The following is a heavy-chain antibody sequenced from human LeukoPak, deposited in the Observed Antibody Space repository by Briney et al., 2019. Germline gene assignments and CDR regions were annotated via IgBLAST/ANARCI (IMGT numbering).Heavy chain of an antibody. D-gene: IGHD6-13*01. J-gene: IGHJ3*02. CDR2: INHSGST. CDR3: ARANQQLDAFDI. V-gene: IGHV4-34*01. Sequence: SETLSLTCAVYGGSFSGYYWSWIRLPPGKGLEWIGEINHSGSTNYNPSLKSRVTISVDTSKNQFSLKLSSVTAADTAVYYCARANQQLDAFDIWGQGTMVTVSS. CDR1: GGSFSGYY.